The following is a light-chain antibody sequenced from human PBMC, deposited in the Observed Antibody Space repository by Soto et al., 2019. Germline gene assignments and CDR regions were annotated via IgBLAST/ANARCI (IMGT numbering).Light chain of an antibody. CDR3: QQGYSTTPIT. Sequence: DIQMTQSPSSLSAAMGDRVTITCRASQDIKNYLNWYQHKPGAAPKLLIFGSSNLESGVPARFSGRGAGTEFNFSISSLQREDFATYYCQQGYSTTPITIGQGTRVDIK. CDR1: QDIKNY. V-gene: IGKV1-39*01. CDR2: GSS. J-gene: IGKJ5*01.